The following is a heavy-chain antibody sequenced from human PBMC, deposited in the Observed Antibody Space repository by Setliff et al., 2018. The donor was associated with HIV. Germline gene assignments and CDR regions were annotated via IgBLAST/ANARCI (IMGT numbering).Heavy chain of an antibody. J-gene: IGHJ4*01. Sequence: SETLSLTCSVSGDSIISDTYYWSWIRQPPGKGLEWIGYINTSGTTNYNPSLKSRVTISVDTSKNQFSLKLSSVTAADTAMYYCARETYYYDNPQYYWGHGTLVTVSS. D-gene: IGHD3-22*01. CDR1: GDSIISDTYY. CDR2: INTSGTT. CDR3: ARETYYYDNPQYY. V-gene: IGHV4-4*09.